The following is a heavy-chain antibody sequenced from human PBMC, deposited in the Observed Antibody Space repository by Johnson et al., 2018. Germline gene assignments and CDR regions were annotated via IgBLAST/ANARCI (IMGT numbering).Heavy chain of an antibody. J-gene: IGHJ3*01. CDR3: ARDPHDGFDV. V-gene: IGHV3-23*04. CDR2: IPKSGDNS. CDR1: GFTFSTYA. Sequence: VQLVESGGGLVQPGGSLRLSCAASGFTFSTYAMSWVRQAPGKGLEWVSAIPKSGDNSYYTDSGKGRFTVSRDKSRNTLFLQMNSLRTDDMAVYYCARDPHDGFDVWGQGTMVTVSS.